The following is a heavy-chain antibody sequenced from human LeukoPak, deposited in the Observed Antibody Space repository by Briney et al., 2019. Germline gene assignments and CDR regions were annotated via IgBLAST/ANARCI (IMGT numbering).Heavy chain of an antibody. CDR2: ISSSSSYI. D-gene: IGHD3-22*01. CDR3: ARGLGGYYYDSSGTNWFDP. V-gene: IGHV3-21*01. CDR1: GFTFSSYS. Sequence: GGSLRLSCAASGFTFSSYSMNWVRQAPGKGLEWVSSISSSSSYIYYADSVKGRFTISRDNAKNSLYLQMNSLRAEDTAVYYCARGLGGYYYDSSGTNWFDPWGQGTLVTDSS. J-gene: IGHJ5*02.